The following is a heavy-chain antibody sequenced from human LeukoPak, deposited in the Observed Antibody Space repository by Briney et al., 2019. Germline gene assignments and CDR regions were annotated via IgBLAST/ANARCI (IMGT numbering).Heavy chain of an antibody. CDR2: INHSGST. CDR1: GGSFSGYY. Sequence: SETLSLTCAVYGGSFSGYYWSWIRQPPGKGLEWIGEINHSGSTNYNPSLKSRVTISVDTSKNQFSLKLSSVTAADTAVYYCAREWVFAVRIFDYWGQGTLVTVSS. D-gene: IGHD1-26*01. CDR3: AREWVFAVRIFDY. J-gene: IGHJ4*02. V-gene: IGHV4-34*01.